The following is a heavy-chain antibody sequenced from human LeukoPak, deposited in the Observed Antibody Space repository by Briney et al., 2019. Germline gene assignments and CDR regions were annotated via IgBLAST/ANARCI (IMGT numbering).Heavy chain of an antibody. D-gene: IGHD1-26*01. V-gene: IGHV4-59*01. J-gene: IGHJ4*02. CDR1: GGSISSYY. CDR2: IYYGGST. CDR3: ARMESSGSAIDY. Sequence: SETLSLTCTVSGGSISSYYWSWIRQPPGKGLEWIGYIYYGGSTNYNPSLKSRVTISVDTSKNQFSLKLSTVTAADTAVYYCARMESSGSAIDYWGQGTLVTVSS.